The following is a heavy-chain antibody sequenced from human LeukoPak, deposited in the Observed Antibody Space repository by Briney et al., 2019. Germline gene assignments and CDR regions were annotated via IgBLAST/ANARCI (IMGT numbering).Heavy chain of an antibody. CDR3: AGRYCSGGRCYRALADY. CDR1: GGSFSGYY. CDR2: INHSGST. V-gene: IGHV4-34*01. J-gene: IGHJ4*02. D-gene: IGHD2-15*01. Sequence: SETLSLTCAVYGGSFSGYYWSWIRQPPGKGLEWIGEINHSGSTNYNPSLKSRVTISVDTSKNQFSLKLTSVTAADTGVYYCAGRYCSGGRCYRALADYWGQGTLVTVSS.